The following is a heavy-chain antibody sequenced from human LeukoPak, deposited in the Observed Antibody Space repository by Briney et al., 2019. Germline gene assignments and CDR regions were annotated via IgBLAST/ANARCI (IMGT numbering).Heavy chain of an antibody. Sequence: TGGSLRLSCAASGFTFSRYEMNWVRQAPGKGLEWVSYISGSSSTIYYADSVKGRFTISRDNAKNSLYLQMNSLRDEDTAVYYCATGPGYSRAWYSGYWGQGTLVTVSS. CDR2: ISGSSSTI. CDR3: ATGPGYSRAWYSGY. CDR1: GFTFSRYE. V-gene: IGHV3-48*02. J-gene: IGHJ4*02. D-gene: IGHD6-19*01.